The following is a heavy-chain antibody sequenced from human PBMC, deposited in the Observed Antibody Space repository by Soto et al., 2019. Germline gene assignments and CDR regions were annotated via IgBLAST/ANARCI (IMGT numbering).Heavy chain of an antibody. D-gene: IGHD3-10*01. CDR3: ARDHVFRMACDSPNWFDP. CDR2: IIPIFGTA. Sequence: QVQLVQSGAEVKKPGSSVKVSCKASGGTFSSYAISWVRQAPGQGLEWMGGIIPIFGTANYAQKFQGRVTITADESTSTAYMELSSLRSEDTAVYYCARDHVFRMACDSPNWFDPWGQGTLVTVSS. CDR1: GGTFSSYA. J-gene: IGHJ5*02. V-gene: IGHV1-69*12.